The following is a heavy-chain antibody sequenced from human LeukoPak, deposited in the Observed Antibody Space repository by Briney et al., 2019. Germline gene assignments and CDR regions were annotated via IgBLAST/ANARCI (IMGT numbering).Heavy chain of an antibody. CDR1: GFTFSSYG. D-gene: IGHD6-6*01. CDR3: AKDPSTSSPHFDY. Sequence: GGSLRLSCAASGFTFSSYGIHWVRQAPGKGLEWVAFIQTDGSNRYYADSVKGRFTISRDNSRNTLYLQMNSLRPEDTAVYYCAKDPSTSSPHFDYWGQGTLVTVSS. J-gene: IGHJ4*02. CDR2: IQTDGSNR. V-gene: IGHV3-30*02.